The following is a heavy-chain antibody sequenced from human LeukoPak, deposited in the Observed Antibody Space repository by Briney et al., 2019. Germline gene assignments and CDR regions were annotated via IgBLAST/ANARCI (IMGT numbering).Heavy chain of an antibody. J-gene: IGHJ5*02. CDR1: GGTFNSHA. CDR2: IIPMFGTA. D-gene: IGHD3-10*01. CDR3: ARGYYYGSESYWHTKWFDP. V-gene: IGHV1-69*13. Sequence: SVKVSCKASGGTFNSHAISWLRQAPGQGLEWMGGIIPMFGTASYAEKFQGRVTITADESTTTAYMEMSSLTSEDTAVYYCARGYYYGSESYWHTKWFDPWGQGTLVTVSS.